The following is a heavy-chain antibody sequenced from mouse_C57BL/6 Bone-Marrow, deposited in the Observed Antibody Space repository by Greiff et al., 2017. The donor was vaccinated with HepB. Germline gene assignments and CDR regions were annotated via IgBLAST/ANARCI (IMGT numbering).Heavy chain of an antibody. D-gene: IGHD1-1*01. Sequence: VHLVESGAELVRPGTSVKVSCKASGYAFTNYLIEWVKQRPGQGLEWIGVINPGSGGTNYNEKFKGKATLTADKSSSTAYIQLSSLTSEDSAVYFCAKRGHTTVVTYWYFDVWGTGTTVTVSS. CDR1: GYAFTNYL. V-gene: IGHV1-54*01. CDR3: AKRGHTTVVTYWYFDV. CDR2: INPGSGGT. J-gene: IGHJ1*03.